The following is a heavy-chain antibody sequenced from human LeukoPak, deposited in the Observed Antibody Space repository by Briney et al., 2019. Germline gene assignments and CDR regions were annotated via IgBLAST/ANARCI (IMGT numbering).Heavy chain of an antibody. CDR2: INRDGSST. V-gene: IGHV3-74*01. Sequence: PGGSLRLSCAASGFTFSDYWMHWVRQAPGKGLVWVSHINRDGSSTSYADSVKGRFTISRDNAKNTLYLQMNSLRAEDTAVYYCARDEAGYCSATNCPWGQGTLVTVSS. CDR1: GFTFSDYW. D-gene: IGHD2-15*01. J-gene: IGHJ5*02. CDR3: ARDEAGYCSATNCP.